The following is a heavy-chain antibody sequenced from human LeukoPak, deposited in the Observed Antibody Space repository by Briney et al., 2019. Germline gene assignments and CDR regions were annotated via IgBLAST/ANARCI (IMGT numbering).Heavy chain of an antibody. J-gene: IGHJ4*02. Sequence: GESLKISCKGSGDSFTTYWIAWVRQMPGKGLEWMGIIYPGDSDTRYSPSFQGQVTISADKSISTAYLQWSSLKASDTAMYYCVRQRDDSYDSSGYYGDWGQGTLVTVSS. CDR3: VRQRDDSYDSSGYYGD. D-gene: IGHD3-22*01. V-gene: IGHV5-51*01. CDR2: IYPGDSDT. CDR1: GDSFTTYW.